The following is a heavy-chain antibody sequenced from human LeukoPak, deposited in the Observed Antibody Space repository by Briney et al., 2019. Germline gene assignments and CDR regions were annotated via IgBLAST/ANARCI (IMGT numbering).Heavy chain of an antibody. Sequence: GESLKISCKGSGYSFTSYWIGWVRQMPGKGLEWMGIIYPGDSDTRYSPSFQGQVTISADKSISTAYLQWSSLKASDTAMYYCARRERYCSGGSCYSGMVAFDIWGQGTTVTVSS. J-gene: IGHJ3*02. CDR2: IYPGDSDT. CDR3: ARRERYCSGGSCYSGMVAFDI. V-gene: IGHV5-51*01. CDR1: GYSFTSYW. D-gene: IGHD2-15*01.